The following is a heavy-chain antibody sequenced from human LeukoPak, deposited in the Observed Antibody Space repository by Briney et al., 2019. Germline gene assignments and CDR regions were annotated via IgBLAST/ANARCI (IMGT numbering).Heavy chain of an antibody. D-gene: IGHD3-10*01. J-gene: IGHJ4*02. CDR1: GGSFSGYY. CDR2: INHSGST. V-gene: IGHV4-34*01. CDR3: ARGLGEMATTRKDFYYFDY. Sequence: SETLSLTCAVYGGSFSGYYWSWIRQPPGKGLEWIGEINHSGSTNYNPSLKSRVTISVDTSKNQFSLELSSVTAADTAVYYCARGLGEMATTRKDFYYFDYWGQGTLVTVSS.